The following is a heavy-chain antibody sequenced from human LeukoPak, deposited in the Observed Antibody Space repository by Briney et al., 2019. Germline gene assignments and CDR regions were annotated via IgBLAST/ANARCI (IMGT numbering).Heavy chain of an antibody. Sequence: SQTLSLTCAVSGDSVSSNTAVWNWIRQSPSRGLEWLGRTYYRSKWYNDYAVSVKGRITISPDTSKNQFSLKLRSVTAADTAIYYCARQGYDILTGYIDAFDIWGQGTMATVSS. V-gene: IGHV6-1*01. CDR2: TYYRSKWYN. D-gene: IGHD3-9*01. J-gene: IGHJ3*02. CDR1: GDSVSSNTAV. CDR3: ARQGYDILTGYIDAFDI.